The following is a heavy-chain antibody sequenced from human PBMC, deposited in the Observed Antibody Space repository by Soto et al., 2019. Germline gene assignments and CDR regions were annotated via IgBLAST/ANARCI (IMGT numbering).Heavy chain of an antibody. Sequence: LRLSCAASGFTFDDSAMHWVRQPPGKGLEWVSGISRNSGSIAYADSVKGRFTISRDSAKKSLYLQMNSLRPEDTALYYCAKDLTFTIFEDGMHVWGQGTTVTVSS. CDR1: GFTFDDSA. D-gene: IGHD3-3*01. V-gene: IGHV3-9*01. CDR2: ISRNSGSI. CDR3: AKDLTFTIFEDGMHV. J-gene: IGHJ6*02.